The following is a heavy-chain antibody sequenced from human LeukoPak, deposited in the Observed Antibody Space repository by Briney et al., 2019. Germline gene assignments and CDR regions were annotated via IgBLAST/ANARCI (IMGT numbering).Heavy chain of an antibody. D-gene: IGHD1-20*01. CDR2: IKQDGSEK. CDR3: VTYNWEYEADY. Sequence: GGSLRLSCAASGFTFSSYWMSWVRQAPGKGLEWVANIKQDGSEKYYVDSVKGRFTISRDNAKNSLNLQMNSLRAEDTAVYYCVTYNWEYEADYWGQGTLVTVSS. V-gene: IGHV3-7*01. J-gene: IGHJ4*02. CDR1: GFTFSSYW.